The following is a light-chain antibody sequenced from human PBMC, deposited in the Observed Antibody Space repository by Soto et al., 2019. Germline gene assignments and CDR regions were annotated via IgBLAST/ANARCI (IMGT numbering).Light chain of an antibody. CDR1: NSNIGADYG. CDR3: QSFDSSLTGPI. J-gene: IGLJ2*01. Sequence: QSVLTQPPSVSEAPGQRVTISCTGSNSNIGADYGVHWYQQFPGTAPKLLISNYTNRPSGVPDRFSGSRSGSSASLAITGLQSEDEADYYCQSFDSSLTGPILGVGTKLTVL. CDR2: NYT. V-gene: IGLV1-40*01.